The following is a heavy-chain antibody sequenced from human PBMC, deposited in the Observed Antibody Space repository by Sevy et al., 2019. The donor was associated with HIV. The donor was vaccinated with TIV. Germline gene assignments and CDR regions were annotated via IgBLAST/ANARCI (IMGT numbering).Heavy chain of an antibody. CDR3: AKDRRVLRFLEWLKPFDY. Sequence: GGSLRLSCAASGFTFSSYAMSWVRQAPGKGLEWVSAISGSGGSTYYADSVKGRFTISRDNSKNTQYLQMNSLRAEDTAVYYCAKDRRVLRFLEWLKPFDYWGQGTLVTVSS. CDR2: ISGSGGST. D-gene: IGHD3-3*01. CDR1: GFTFSSYA. V-gene: IGHV3-23*01. J-gene: IGHJ4*02.